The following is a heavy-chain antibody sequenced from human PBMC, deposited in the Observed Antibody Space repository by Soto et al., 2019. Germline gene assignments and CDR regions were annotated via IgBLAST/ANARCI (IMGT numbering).Heavy chain of an antibody. J-gene: IGHJ6*02. CDR1: GGSISSGGYY. Sequence: QVQLQESGPGLLEPSQTLALTCSVSGGSISSGGYYWCRIRQHPGKGLEWIGYIYYSGSTYYNPSLKSRVTISVDTSKNQFSLKLSSVTAADTAVYYCARDSGSYYSSRVDVWGQGTTVTVSS. CDR3: ARDSGSYYSSRVDV. D-gene: IGHD1-26*01. V-gene: IGHV4-31*03. CDR2: IYYSGST.